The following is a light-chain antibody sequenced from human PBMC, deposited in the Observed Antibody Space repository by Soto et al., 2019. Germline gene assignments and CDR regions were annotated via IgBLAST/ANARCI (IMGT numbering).Light chain of an antibody. CDR3: QEYNSDSIT. Sequence: IQFTQSPVFLSASVGDRVTITCRASQSIIRFLAWYQQKPGKAPKLLIYEASSLESGVPSRFSGSGSGTEFTLTISSLQPDDSATYYCQEYNSDSITFGQGTRLEI. CDR2: EAS. J-gene: IGKJ5*01. CDR1: QSIIRF. V-gene: IGKV1-5*03.